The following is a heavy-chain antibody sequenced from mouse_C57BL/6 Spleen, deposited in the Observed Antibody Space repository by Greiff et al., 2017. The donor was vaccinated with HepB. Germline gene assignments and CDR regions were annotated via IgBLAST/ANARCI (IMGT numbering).Heavy chain of an antibody. CDR1: GFTFSSYA. CDR3: TRDRRTTVVGAMDY. D-gene: IGHD1-1*01. V-gene: IGHV5-9-1*02. CDR2: ISSGGDYI. Sequence: EVKVVESGEGLVKPGGSLKLSCAASGFTFSSYAMSWVRQTPEKRLEWVAYISSGGDYIYYADTVKGRFTISRDTARNTLYLQMSSLKSEDTAMYDCTRDRRTTVVGAMDYWGQGTSVTVAS. J-gene: IGHJ4*01.